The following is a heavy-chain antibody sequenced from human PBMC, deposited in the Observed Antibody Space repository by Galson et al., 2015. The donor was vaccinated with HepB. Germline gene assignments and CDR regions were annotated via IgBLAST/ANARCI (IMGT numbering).Heavy chain of an antibody. CDR1: GFTFSDYY. CDR2: ISGRTGYT. D-gene: IGHD3-10*01. J-gene: IGHJ4*02. Sequence: SLRLSCAASGFTFSDYYMSWIRQAPGKGLDWLAFISGRTGYTKSADSVKGRFTISRDNAKSSLYLQMDSLRAEDTAMYFCVRRNYYHGSAYVGYYFDLWGQGTRVTVSA. V-gene: IGHV3-11*03. CDR3: VRRNYYHGSAYVGYYFDL.